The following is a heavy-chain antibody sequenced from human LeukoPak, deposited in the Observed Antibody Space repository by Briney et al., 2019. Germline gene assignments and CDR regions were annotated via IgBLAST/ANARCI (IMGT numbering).Heavy chain of an antibody. CDR1: GFTFSSYA. V-gene: IGHV3-23*01. CDR3: AKVGCSGGSCSDGLDV. J-gene: IGHJ6*04. Sequence: GGSLRLSCAASGFTFSSYAMSWVRQAPGEGLEWVSAISGSGGSTYYADSVKGRFTISRDNSKNTLYLQMNSRRAEDTAVYDCAKVGCSGGSCSDGLDVWGKGTTVTVSS. D-gene: IGHD2-15*01. CDR2: ISGSGGST.